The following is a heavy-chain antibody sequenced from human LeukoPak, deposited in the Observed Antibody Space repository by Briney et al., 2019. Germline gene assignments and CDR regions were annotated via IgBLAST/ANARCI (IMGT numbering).Heavy chain of an antibody. CDR3: ARGGIPTGPYYYFYSMDV. CDR1: GFTLSRNV. Sequence: QPGSSLRLSCAASGFTLSRNVMHWVRQAPGKGLEWVSLTSYDGNNKFYADSVKGRFTISRDNSRNTLYLQMNSLRGEDAAVYSCARGGIPTGPYYYFYSMDVWGKGTAVTVSS. V-gene: IGHV3-30*01. D-gene: IGHD3-10*01. J-gene: IGHJ6*03. CDR2: TSYDGNNK.